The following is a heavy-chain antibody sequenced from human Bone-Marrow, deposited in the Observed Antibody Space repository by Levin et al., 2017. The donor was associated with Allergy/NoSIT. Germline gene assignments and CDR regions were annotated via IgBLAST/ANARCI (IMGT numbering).Heavy chain of an antibody. D-gene: IGHD6-19*01. Sequence: GGSLRLSCAASGFTFSSHDTHWVRQAPGKGLEWVAVISYDGSNKYYADSVKGRFTISRDNSRNTLYLQMNSLRGEDTAVYYCAKDLAGGWYHYYYGMDVWGQGTTVTVSS. CDR1: GFTFSSHD. J-gene: IGHJ6*02. CDR3: AKDLAGGWYHYYYGMDV. CDR2: ISYDGSNK. V-gene: IGHV3-30*18.